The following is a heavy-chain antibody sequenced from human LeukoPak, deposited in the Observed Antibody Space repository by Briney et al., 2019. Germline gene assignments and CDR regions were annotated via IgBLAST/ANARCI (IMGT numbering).Heavy chain of an antibody. CDR3: ACSSRRGDFDY. J-gene: IGHJ4*02. CDR1: GYPFNSYT. Sequence: GASVKVSCKASGYPFNSYTIHWVRQAPGQRLEWMGWINAGNGNTKYSQKFQGRVTITRDTSASTAYMELSSLRSEDTAVYYCACSSRRGDFDYWGQGTLVTVSS. V-gene: IGHV1-3*01. D-gene: IGHD6-6*01. CDR2: INAGNGNT.